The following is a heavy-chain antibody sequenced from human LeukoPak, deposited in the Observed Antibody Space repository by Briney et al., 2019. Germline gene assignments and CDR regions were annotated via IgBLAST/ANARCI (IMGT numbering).Heavy chain of an antibody. D-gene: IGHD3-9*01. CDR1: GFSLSTSGVA. J-gene: IGHJ4*02. Sequence: SGPTLVDPTQTLTLTCTFSGFSLSTSGVAVGWIRQPPGKALEWLALIYWDDDKRYSPSLKSRLTITKDTSKNQVVLTMTNMDPVDTATYYCARQEHFDWLLPYYFDYWGQGTLVTVSS. CDR3: ARQEHFDWLLPYYFDY. V-gene: IGHV2-5*02. CDR2: IYWDDDK.